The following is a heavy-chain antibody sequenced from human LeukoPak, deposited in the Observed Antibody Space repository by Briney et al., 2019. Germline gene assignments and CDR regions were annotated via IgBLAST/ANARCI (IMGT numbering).Heavy chain of an antibody. J-gene: IGHJ6*02. CDR1: GGTFISYA. CDR2: IIPIFGTA. CDR3: ARSHIVVVTAINYYYYSMDV. Sequence: ASVKVSCKASGGTFISYAISWVRQAPGQGLEWMGGIIPIFGTANYAQKFQGRVTITADESTSTAYRELSSLRSEDTAVYYCARSHIVVVTAINYYYYSMDVWGQGTTVTVSS. V-gene: IGHV1-69*13. D-gene: IGHD2-21*02.